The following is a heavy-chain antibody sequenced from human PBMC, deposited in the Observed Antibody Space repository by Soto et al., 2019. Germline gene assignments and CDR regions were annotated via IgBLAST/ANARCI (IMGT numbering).Heavy chain of an antibody. J-gene: IGHJ4*02. D-gene: IGHD3-22*01. CDR2: IYYSGST. CDR3: ARRLPDYYDSSGYFV. CDR1: GGSISSSSYY. Sequence: PSETLSLTCTVSGGSISSSSYYWGWIRQPPGKGLEWIGSIYYSGSTYYNPSLKSRVTISVDTSKNQFSLKLSSVTAADTAVYYCARRLPDYYDSSGYFVWGQGTLVTVSS. V-gene: IGHV4-39*01.